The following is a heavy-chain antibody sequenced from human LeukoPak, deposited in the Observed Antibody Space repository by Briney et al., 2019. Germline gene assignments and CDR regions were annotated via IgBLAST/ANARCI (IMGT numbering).Heavy chain of an antibody. CDR2: IWYDGSNK. J-gene: IGHJ3*02. D-gene: IGHD3-9*01. Sequence: GGSLRLSCAASGFTFSSYGMHWVRQAPGKGLEWVAVIWYDGSNKYYADSAKGRFTISRDNSKNTLYLQMNSLRAEDTAVYYCARDSSLYYDILTGYYTVGDAFDIWGQGTMVTVSS. CDR3: ARDSSLYYDILTGYYTVGDAFDI. CDR1: GFTFSSYG. V-gene: IGHV3-33*01.